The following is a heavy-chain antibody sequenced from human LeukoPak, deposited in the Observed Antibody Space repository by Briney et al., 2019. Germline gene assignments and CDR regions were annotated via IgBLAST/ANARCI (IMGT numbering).Heavy chain of an antibody. CDR2: IWHDGSHK. V-gene: IGHV3-33*01. Sequence: PGGSLRLSCAASGFAFNTYATHWVRQAPGQGLEWVALIWHDGSHKFYSNSVRGQFTISRDNSKNTVTLQMNNLRPEDTAVYYCAREIFGSGSYPDSWGQGTLVTVSS. D-gene: IGHD3-10*01. J-gene: IGHJ4*02. CDR1: GFAFNTYA. CDR3: AREIFGSGSYPDS.